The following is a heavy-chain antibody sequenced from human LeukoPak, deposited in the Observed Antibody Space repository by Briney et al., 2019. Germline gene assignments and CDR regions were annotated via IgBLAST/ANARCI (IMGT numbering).Heavy chain of an antibody. CDR2: IYYSGST. CDR3: AREEMATLYYFDY. Sequence: SETLSLTCTVSGGSVSCGSYYWSWIRQPPGKGLEWIGYIYYSGSTNYNPSLKSRVTISVDTSKNQFSLKLSSVTAADTAVYYCAREEMATLYYFDYWGQGTLVTVSS. V-gene: IGHV4-61*01. J-gene: IGHJ4*02. CDR1: GGSVSCGSYY. D-gene: IGHD5-24*01.